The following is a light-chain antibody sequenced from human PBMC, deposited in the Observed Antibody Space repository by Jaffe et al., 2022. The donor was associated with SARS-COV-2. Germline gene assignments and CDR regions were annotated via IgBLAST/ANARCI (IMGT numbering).Light chain of an antibody. V-gene: IGKV1-39*01. CDR3: QQSYSPRRT. J-gene: IGKJ3*01. CDR2: AAS. CDR1: QSISSY. Sequence: DIQMTQSPSSLSASVGDRVTITCRASQSISSYLNWYQQKPGKAPKLLIYAASTLQSGVPSRFSGSGSGTDFTLTISSLQPEDFASYYCQQSYSPRRTFGPGTKVDVK.